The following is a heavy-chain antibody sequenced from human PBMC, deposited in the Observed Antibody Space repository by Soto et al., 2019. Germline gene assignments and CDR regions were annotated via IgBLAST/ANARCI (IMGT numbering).Heavy chain of an antibody. Sequence: ASVKVSCKASGYTFTSYAMHWVRQAPGQRLEWMGWINAGNGNTKYSQKLKGRVTITRDTSASTAYMELISLRSEDTAVYYCARGPRDGSGSRWFDPWGQGTLVTVSS. CDR2: INAGNGNT. CDR3: ARGPRDGSGSRWFDP. J-gene: IGHJ5*02. V-gene: IGHV1-3*01. CDR1: GYTFTSYA. D-gene: IGHD3-10*01.